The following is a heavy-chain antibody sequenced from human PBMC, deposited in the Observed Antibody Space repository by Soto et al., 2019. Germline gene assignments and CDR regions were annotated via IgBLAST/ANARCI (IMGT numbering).Heavy chain of an antibody. J-gene: IGHJ3*02. V-gene: IGHV1-69*06. CDR3: AGGVYGSGNYYTGPSAFDI. CDR2: TIPVFNTA. D-gene: IGHD3-10*01. Sequence: QVQLEQSGAEVKKPGSSVKVSCKASGGTLSDHGVAWLRQAPGQGLEWMGGTIPVFNTAKYAQKLQGRVTVTADKFTNIAYMELSSLRSEDAVFYFCAGGVYGSGNYYTGPSAFDIWGQGTLVIVSS. CDR1: GGTLSDHG.